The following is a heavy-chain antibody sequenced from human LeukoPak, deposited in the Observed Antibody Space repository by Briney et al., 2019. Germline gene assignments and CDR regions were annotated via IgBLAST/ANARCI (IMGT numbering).Heavy chain of an antibody. CDR3: ASFGRYSGYDGDSFDP. V-gene: IGHV1-69*13. J-gene: IGHJ5*02. Sequence: ASVKVSCKASGGTLSSYAISWVRQAPGQGLEWMGGIIPIFGTANYAQKFQGRVTITADESTSTAYMELSSLRSEDTAVYYCASFGRYSGYDGDSFDPWGQGTLVTVSS. CDR2: IIPIFGTA. CDR1: GGTLSSYA. D-gene: IGHD5-12*01.